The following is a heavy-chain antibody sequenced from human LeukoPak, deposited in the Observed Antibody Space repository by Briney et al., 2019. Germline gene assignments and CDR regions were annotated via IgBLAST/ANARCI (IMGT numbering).Heavy chain of an antibody. V-gene: IGHV1-2*02. CDR1: GYTFTGYY. CDR3: ARVTAAGTLRFDP. J-gene: IGHJ5*02. Sequence: ASVKVSCKASGYTFTGYYMHWVRQAPGQGLEWMGWINPNSGGTNYPQKFQGRVTMTRDPSISTAYMERSRLRSDDTAVYYCARVTAAGTLRFDPWGQGTLVTVSS. D-gene: IGHD6-13*01. CDR2: INPNSGGT.